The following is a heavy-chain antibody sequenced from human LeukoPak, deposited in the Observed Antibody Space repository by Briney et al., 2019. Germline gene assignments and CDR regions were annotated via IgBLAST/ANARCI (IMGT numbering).Heavy chain of an antibody. D-gene: IGHD2-2*01. CDR3: AREPEQYQLLYYYYYGMDV. CDR2: ISSSSSYI. V-gene: IGHV3-21*01. CDR1: GFTFSSYS. J-gene: IGHJ6*02. Sequence: GRSLRLSCAASGFTFSSYSMNWVRQAPGKGLEWVSSISSSSSYIYYADSVKGRFTISRDNAKNSLYLQMNSLRAEDTAVYYCAREPEQYQLLYYYYYGMDVWGQGTTVTVSS.